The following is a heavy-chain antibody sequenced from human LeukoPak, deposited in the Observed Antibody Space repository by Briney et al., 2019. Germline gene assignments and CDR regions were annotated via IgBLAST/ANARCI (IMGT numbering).Heavy chain of an antibody. V-gene: IGHV3-23*01. D-gene: IGHD3-10*01. CDR3: AKSLFTSAAGSGRASDI. J-gene: IGHJ3*02. CDR2: ISAGGDLT. Sequence: GGSLRLSCAASGFTFSSYAMSWVRQAPGKGLEWVSAISAGGDLTFHADSLKGRFTISRDNSKNTLYLQMDSLRAEDTAVYYCAKSLFTSAAGSGRASDIWGQGTMATVSS. CDR1: GFTFSSYA.